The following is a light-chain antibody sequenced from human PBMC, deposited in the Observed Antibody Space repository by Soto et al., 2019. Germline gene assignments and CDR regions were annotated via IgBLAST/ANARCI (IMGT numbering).Light chain of an antibody. J-gene: IGLJ1*01. Sequence: QSVLTQPASVFGSPGQSITISCTGTSSDVGGYNFVSWYQQHPGKAPKLMIYEVSNRPSGVSNRFSGSKSGNTASLTISGLQPEDEADYYCSSYTTSSTVVFGTGTKLTV. CDR2: EVS. CDR1: SSDVGGYNF. CDR3: SSYTTSSTVV. V-gene: IGLV2-14*03.